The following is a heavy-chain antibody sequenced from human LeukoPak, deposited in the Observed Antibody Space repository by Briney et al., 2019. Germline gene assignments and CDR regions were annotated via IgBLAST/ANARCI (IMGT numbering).Heavy chain of an antibody. Sequence: GESLKISCKGSGYSFTSYWIGWVRQMPGEGLEWMGIIYPGDSGTRYSPSFQGQVTISADKSISTAYLQWSSLKASDTAMYYCARPAMVRGDKDAFDIWGQGTMVTVSS. D-gene: IGHD3-10*01. CDR2: IYPGDSGT. J-gene: IGHJ3*02. CDR3: ARPAMVRGDKDAFDI. CDR1: GYSFTSYW. V-gene: IGHV5-51*01.